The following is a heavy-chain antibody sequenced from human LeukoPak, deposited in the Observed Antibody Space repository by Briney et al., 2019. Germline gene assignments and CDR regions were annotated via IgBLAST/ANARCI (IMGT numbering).Heavy chain of an antibody. D-gene: IGHD3-16*01. CDR1: GFSFRTYW. J-gene: IGHJ4*02. V-gene: IGHV3-7*01. CDR2: IKDDGRQK. Sequence: PGGSLRLSCAASGFSFRTYWMTWVRQAPGKGLEWVANIKDDGRQKYYVDSVKGLFTISRDNARNSVYLQMSSLRVEDTAVYYCAGDGGGGFDSWGQGTLVIVSS. CDR3: AGDGGGGFDS.